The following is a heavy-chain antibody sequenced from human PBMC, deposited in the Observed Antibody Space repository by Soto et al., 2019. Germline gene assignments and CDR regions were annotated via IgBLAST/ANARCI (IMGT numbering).Heavy chain of an antibody. J-gene: IGHJ4*02. V-gene: IGHV3-9*01. CDR2: ISWNSGSI. CDR3: AKDMRITVAGLFDY. Sequence: EVQLVESGGGLVQPGRSLRLSCAASGFTFDDYAMHWVRQAPGKGLEWVSGISWNSGSIGYADSVKGRFTISRDNAKNSLYLQMNSLRAEDTALYYCAKDMRITVAGLFDYWGQGTLLTVSS. D-gene: IGHD6-19*01. CDR1: GFTFDDYA.